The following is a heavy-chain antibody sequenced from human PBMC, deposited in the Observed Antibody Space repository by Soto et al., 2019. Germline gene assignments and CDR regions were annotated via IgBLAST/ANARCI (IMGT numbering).Heavy chain of an antibody. Sequence: GESLKISCKGSGYSFTSYWVGWVRLTPGKGLEWMGSIFPGDSDARYSPSFQGQVTITADQSISTAYLQWSSLKASDTAMYYCARLPYCGGDCYSKYYYYYYGMDVWGQGTTVTVSS. D-gene: IGHD2-21*02. CDR2: IFPGDSDA. CDR3: ARLPYCGGDCYSKYYYYYYGMDV. V-gene: IGHV5-51*01. J-gene: IGHJ6*02. CDR1: GYSFTSYW.